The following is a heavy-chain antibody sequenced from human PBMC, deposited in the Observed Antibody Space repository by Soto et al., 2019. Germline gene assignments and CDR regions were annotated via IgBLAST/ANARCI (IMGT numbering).Heavy chain of an antibody. CDR2: VDYSGNT. J-gene: IGHJ4*02. V-gene: IGHV4-61*08. CDR3: ARSSYSSIAVTQFDS. Sequence: SETLSLTCAVSHESINSVDFYWSWLRQPPGKGLEWIGYVDYSGNTNYNPSLRGRVTISLDRSRKQFSLRLLSVTAGDTAVYYCARSSYSSIAVTQFDSWGQGSRVTVSS. D-gene: IGHD6-19*01. CDR1: HESINSVDFY.